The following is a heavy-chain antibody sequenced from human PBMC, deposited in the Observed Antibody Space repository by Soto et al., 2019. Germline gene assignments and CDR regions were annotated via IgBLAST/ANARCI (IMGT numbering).Heavy chain of an antibody. J-gene: IGHJ3*02. CDR2: IFSNDEK. Sequence: QVTLKESGPVLVKPTETLTLTCTVSGFSLSNARMGVSWIRQPPGKALEWLAHIFSNDEKSYSTSLKSRLTISKDTSKSQVVLTMTNMDPMDTATYYCARITGPDYYDSRDRDAFDIWGQGTMVTVSS. CDR1: GFSLSNARMG. CDR3: ARITGPDYYDSRDRDAFDI. D-gene: IGHD3-22*01. V-gene: IGHV2-26*01.